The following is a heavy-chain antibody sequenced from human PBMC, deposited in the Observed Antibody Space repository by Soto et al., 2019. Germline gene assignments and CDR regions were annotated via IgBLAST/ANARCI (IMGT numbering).Heavy chain of an antibody. CDR1: GGSLRSRCYY. D-gene: IGHD2-2*01. Sequence: PSETPSPTCPFSGGSLRSRCYYWGGVRPPPGEGVEWIGSISYSGSTYYNPSLKSRVTISVDTSRKQVSLTLSSVSAADTARYFCAGYCSSSICTEDHYFALEVWGQGTTVTVSS. V-gene: IGHV4-39*07. CDR2: ISYSGST. J-gene: IGHJ6*02. CDR3: AGYCSSSICTEDHYFALEV.